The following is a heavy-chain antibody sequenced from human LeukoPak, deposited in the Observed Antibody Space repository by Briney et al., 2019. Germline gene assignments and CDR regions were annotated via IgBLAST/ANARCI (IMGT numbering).Heavy chain of an antibody. D-gene: IGHD5-18*01. CDR2: ISSSGSTI. J-gene: IGHJ4*02. Sequence: GGSLRLSCAASGFTFSSYGMHWVRQAPGKGLEWVSYISSSGSTIYYADSVKGRFTISRDNAKNSLYLQMNSLRAEDTAVYYCARGRFYTAMVTALGYWGQGTLVTVSS. CDR3: ARGRFYTAMVTALGY. V-gene: IGHV3-48*04. CDR1: GFTFSSYG.